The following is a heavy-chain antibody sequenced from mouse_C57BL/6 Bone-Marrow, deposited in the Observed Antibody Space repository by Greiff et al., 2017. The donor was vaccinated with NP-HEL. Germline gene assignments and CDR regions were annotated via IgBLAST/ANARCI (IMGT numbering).Heavy chain of an antibody. V-gene: IGHV7-3*01. CDR3: ARYRGYFDV. Sequence: EVQLLESGGGLVQPGGSLSLSCAASGFTFTDYYMSWVRQPPGKALEWLGFIRNKANGYTTEYSASVKGRFTISRDNSQSILYLQMNALGAEDSATYYCARYRGYFDVWGTGTTVTVSS. CDR2: IRNKANGYTT. CDR1: GFTFTDYY. J-gene: IGHJ1*03.